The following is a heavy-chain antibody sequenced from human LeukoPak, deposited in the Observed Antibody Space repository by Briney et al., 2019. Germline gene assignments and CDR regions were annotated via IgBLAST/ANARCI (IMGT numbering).Heavy chain of an antibody. D-gene: IGHD6-19*01. CDR2: ISAYNGNT. V-gene: IGHV1-18*01. CDR1: GYTFTSYG. Sequence: ASVKVSCRASGYTFTSYGISWVRQAPGQGLEWMGWISAYNGNTNYAQKLQGRVTMTTDTSTSTAYMELRSLRSDDTAVYYCARDKTRIAVAGLSPTFDPWGQGTLVTVSS. J-gene: IGHJ5*02. CDR3: ARDKTRIAVAGLSPTFDP.